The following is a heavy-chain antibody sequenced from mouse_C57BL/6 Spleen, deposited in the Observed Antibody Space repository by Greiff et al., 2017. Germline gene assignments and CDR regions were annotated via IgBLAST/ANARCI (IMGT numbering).Heavy chain of an antibody. Sequence: VQLQQSGAELVRPGPSVKLSCTASGFNIKDDYMHWVKQRPEQGLEWIGWIDPENGDTEYASKFQGKATITADTSSNTAYLQLSSLTSEDTAVYYCTTYGLFDYWGQGTTLTVSS. V-gene: IGHV14-4*01. D-gene: IGHD1-1*02. CDR2: IDPENGDT. CDR3: TTYGLFDY. CDR1: GFNIKDDY. J-gene: IGHJ2*01.